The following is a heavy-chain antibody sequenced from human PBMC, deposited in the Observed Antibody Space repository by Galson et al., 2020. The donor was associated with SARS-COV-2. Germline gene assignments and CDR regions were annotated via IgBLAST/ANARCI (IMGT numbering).Heavy chain of an antibody. CDR3: ARDPVVVVPAAILYYYYGMDV. CDR2: ISSSSSYI. D-gene: IGHD2-2*02. Sequence: VSSISSSSSYIYYADSVKGRFTISRDNAKNSLYLQMNSLRAEDTAVYYCARDPVVVVPAAILYYYYGMDVWGQGTTVTVSS. J-gene: IGHJ6*02. V-gene: IGHV3-21*01.